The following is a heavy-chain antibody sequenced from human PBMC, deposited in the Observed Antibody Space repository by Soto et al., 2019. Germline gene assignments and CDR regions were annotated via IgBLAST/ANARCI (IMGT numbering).Heavy chain of an antibody. CDR2: ISSSSSYI. J-gene: IGHJ6*02. V-gene: IGHV3-21*01. CDR3: ARVDLHYYYYGIDV. Sequence: GWSLRLSCAASGFTFSSYSMNWVRQAPGKGLEWVSSISSSSSYIYYADSVKGRFTISRDNAKNSLYLQMNSLRAEDTAVYYCARVDLHYYYYGIDVWGQWTTVTVSS. CDR1: GFTFSSYS.